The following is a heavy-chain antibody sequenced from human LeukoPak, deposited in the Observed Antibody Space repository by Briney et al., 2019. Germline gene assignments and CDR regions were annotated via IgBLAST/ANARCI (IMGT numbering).Heavy chain of an antibody. Sequence: SETLSLTCTVSGGSISSGSYYWSWIRQPAGKGLEWIGRIYTSGSTNCNPSLKSRVSISVDTSKNQFSLKLNSVTAADTAVYYCARVTSGGYLDSWGQGTLVTVSS. V-gene: IGHV4-61*02. J-gene: IGHJ4*02. CDR1: GGSISSGSYY. CDR3: ARVTSGGYLDS. CDR2: IYTSGST. D-gene: IGHD3-22*01.